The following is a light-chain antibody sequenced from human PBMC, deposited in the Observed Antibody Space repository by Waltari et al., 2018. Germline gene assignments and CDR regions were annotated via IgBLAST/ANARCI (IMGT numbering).Light chain of an antibody. CDR1: SSDVGGYNY. CDR3: SSYTSSSTFWV. CDR2: DVS. V-gene: IGLV2-14*03. J-gene: IGLJ1*01. Sequence: QSALTQPASVSGSPGQSITIPCTGPSSDVGGYNYVSWYQQHPGKSPKLMIYDVSNRPSGVSNRCSGSKSGNTASLTISGLQAEDDADYYCSSYTSSSTFWVFGTGTKVTVL.